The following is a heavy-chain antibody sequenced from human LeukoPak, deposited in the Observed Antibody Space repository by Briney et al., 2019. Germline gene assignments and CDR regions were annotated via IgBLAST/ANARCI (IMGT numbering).Heavy chain of an antibody. V-gene: IGHV3-23*01. CDR1: GFTFSSYA. Sequence: GGSLRLSCAASGFTFSSYAMSWVRQAPGKGMEWVSAISGSGGSTYYADSVKGRFTISRDNSKNTLYLQMNRLRAEDTAVYYCAKPFSMGYAEYFQHWGQGTLVTVSS. J-gene: IGHJ1*01. CDR3: AKPFSMGYAEYFQH. CDR2: ISGSGGST. D-gene: IGHD5-12*01.